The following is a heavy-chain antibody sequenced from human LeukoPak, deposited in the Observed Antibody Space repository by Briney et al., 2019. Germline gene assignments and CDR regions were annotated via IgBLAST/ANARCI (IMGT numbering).Heavy chain of an antibody. J-gene: IGHJ4*02. CDR2: ISGSAHKI. Sequence: GGSLRLSCVASGITFSNYAVSWVRQAPEKGLDWVSVISGSAHKIRYADSVKGRFTISRDNSENIVYLQMKSLRAEDTAVYYCAREGISRKMDFDYWGQGTLVTVSS. V-gene: IGHV3-23*01. D-gene: IGHD2/OR15-2a*01. CDR3: AREGISRKMDFDY. CDR1: GITFSNYA.